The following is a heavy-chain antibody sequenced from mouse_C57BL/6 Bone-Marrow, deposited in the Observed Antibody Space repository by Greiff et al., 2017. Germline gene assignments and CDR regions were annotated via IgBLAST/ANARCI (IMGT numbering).Heavy chain of an antibody. J-gene: IGHJ3*01. CDR1: GYSITSGYY. D-gene: IGHD1-1*01. CDR3: ARAPITTVVEAWFAY. V-gene: IGHV3-6*01. CDR2: ISYDGSN. Sequence: EVQLQESGPGLVKPSQSLSLTCSVTGYSITSGYYWNWIRQFPGNKLEWMGYISYDGSNNYNPSLKNRISITRDTSKNQFFLKLNSVTTEDTATYYCARAPITTVVEAWFAYWGQGTLVTVSA.